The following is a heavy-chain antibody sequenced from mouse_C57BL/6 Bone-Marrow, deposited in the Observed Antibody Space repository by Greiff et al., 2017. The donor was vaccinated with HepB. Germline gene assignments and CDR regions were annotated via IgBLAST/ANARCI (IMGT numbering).Heavy chain of an antibody. CDR2: IRNKANGYTT. J-gene: IGHJ1*03. V-gene: IGHV7-3*01. CDR1: GFTFTDYY. Sequence: EVKLVESGGGLVQPGGSLSLSCAASGFTFTDYYMSWVRQPPGKALEWLGFIRNKANGYTTAYSASVKGRFTISRDNSQSILYLQMNALRAEDSATYYCARWDYGRSYWYFDVWGTGTTVTVSS. CDR3: ARWDYGRSYWYFDV. D-gene: IGHD1-1*01.